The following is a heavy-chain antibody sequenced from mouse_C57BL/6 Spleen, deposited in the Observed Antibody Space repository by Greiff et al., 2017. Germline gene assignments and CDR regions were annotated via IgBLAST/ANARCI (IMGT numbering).Heavy chain of an antibody. CDR3: ARYDYGSSLFDY. Sequence: DVQLQESGGGLVQPGGSLSLSCAASGFTFTDYNMSWVRQPPGKALEWLGFIRNKANGYTTEYSASVKGRFTISRDNSQSILYLQMNALRAEDSATYYCARYDYGSSLFDYWGQGTTLTVSS. CDR1: GFTFTDYN. V-gene: IGHV7-3*01. D-gene: IGHD1-1*01. J-gene: IGHJ2*01. CDR2: IRNKANGYTT.